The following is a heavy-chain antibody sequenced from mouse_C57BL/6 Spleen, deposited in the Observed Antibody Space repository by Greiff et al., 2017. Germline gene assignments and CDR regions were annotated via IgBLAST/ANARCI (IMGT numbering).Heavy chain of an antibody. V-gene: IGHV1-47*01. CDR3: AKSDDYDNYAMDY. D-gene: IGHD2-4*01. J-gene: IGHJ4*01. CDR1: GYTFTTYH. CDR2: FHPYNDDT. Sequence: QVQLKQSGAELVKPGASVKMSCKASGYTFTTYHIEWMKQNHGKSLEWIGNFHPYNDDTKYNEKFKGKATLTVEKSSSTVYLELSRLTSDDSAVYYGAKSDDYDNYAMDYWGHGTSVTVSS.